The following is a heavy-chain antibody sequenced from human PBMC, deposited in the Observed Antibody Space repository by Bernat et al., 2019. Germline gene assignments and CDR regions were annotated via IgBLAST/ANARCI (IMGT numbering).Heavy chain of an antibody. Sequence: QVQMVESGGGVVQPGTSLRLSCVVSGFSLTTYGVHWVRQAPGKGLEWVAVTSHDGTYENCADYLRGRFIISKDNSKNTLYLQMNSLRAEDTAVYYCAGDSLRGYSGYDSPEGFGYWGQGTLVTVSS. V-gene: IGHV3-33*05. CDR2: TSHDGTYE. J-gene: IGHJ4*02. D-gene: IGHD5-12*01. CDR3: AGDSLRGYSGYDSPEGFGY. CDR1: GFSLTTYG.